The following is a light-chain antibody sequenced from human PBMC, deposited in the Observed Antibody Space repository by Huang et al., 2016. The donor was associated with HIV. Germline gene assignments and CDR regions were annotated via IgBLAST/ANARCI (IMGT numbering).Light chain of an antibody. V-gene: IGKV1-39*01. CDR3: QQSYSTLIT. Sequence: IQMTQSPSSLSASVGDRVTITCRAGQIIDGYLNWYQQKSGKAPKLLISGASTLHTGVPPRFSVSGSGTDYTLIINNVQPDDFATYFCQQSYSTLITFGQGSRL. CDR2: GAS. CDR1: QIIDGY. J-gene: IGKJ5*01.